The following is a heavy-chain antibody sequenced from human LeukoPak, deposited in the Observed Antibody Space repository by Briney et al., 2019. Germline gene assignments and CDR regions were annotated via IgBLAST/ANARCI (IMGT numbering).Heavy chain of an antibody. CDR1: GYTFTGYY. J-gene: IGHJ6*02. CDR2: INPNSGGT. V-gene: IGHV1-2*04. Sequence: ASVKVSCKASGYTFTGYYMHWVRQAPGQGLEWMGWINPNSGGTNYAQKFQGWVTMTRDTSISTAYMELSRLRSDDTAVYYCARARNPFTIFGKVYYYGMDVWGQGTTVTVSS. CDR3: ARARNPFTIFGKVYYYGMDV. D-gene: IGHD3-3*01.